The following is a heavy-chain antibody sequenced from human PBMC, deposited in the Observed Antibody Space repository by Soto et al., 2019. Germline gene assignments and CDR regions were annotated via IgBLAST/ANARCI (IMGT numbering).Heavy chain of an antibody. J-gene: IGHJ6*02. Sequence: GASVKVSCKASGGTFSSYAISWVRQAPGQGLEWMGGIIPIFGTANYAQKFQGRVTITADESTSTAYMELSSLRSEDTAVYYCASCAWSGGSTHEYYYGMDVWGQGTTVTVSS. D-gene: IGHD2-15*01. CDR2: IIPIFGTA. V-gene: IGHV1-69*13. CDR1: GGTFSSYA. CDR3: ASCAWSGGSTHEYYYGMDV.